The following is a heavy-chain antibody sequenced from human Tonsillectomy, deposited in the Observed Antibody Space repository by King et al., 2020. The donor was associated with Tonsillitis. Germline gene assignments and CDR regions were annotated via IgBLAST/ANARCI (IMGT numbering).Heavy chain of an antibody. D-gene: IGHD1/OR15-1a*01. Sequence: VQLVESGGGLVQPGGSLRLPCAASGFTFSSYWMHWVRQAPGKGLVWVSRIKSDGSSTRYADSVKGRFTISRDNAKNTLYLQMNSLRAEDTAVYFCTRVRTVGFDAFDIWGQGTMVTVSS. CDR3: TRVRTVGFDAFDI. CDR2: IKSDGSST. J-gene: IGHJ3*02. V-gene: IGHV3-74*01. CDR1: GFTFSSYW.